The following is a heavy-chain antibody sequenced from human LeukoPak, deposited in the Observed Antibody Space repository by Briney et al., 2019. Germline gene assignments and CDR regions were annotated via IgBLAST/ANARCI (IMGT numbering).Heavy chain of an antibody. Sequence: SETLSLTCTVSGGSISSYYWSWIRQPPGKGLEWIGYIYYSGSTNYNPSLKSRVTISVDTSKNQFSLKLSPVTAADTAVYYCARQEFVVVPAAPAGAAFDIWGQGTMVTVSS. CDR1: GGSISSYY. CDR2: IYYSGST. V-gene: IGHV4-59*08. CDR3: ARQEFVVVPAAPAGAAFDI. J-gene: IGHJ3*02. D-gene: IGHD2-2*01.